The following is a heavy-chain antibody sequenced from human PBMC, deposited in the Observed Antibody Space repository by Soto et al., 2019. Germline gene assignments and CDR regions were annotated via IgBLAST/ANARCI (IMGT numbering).Heavy chain of an antibody. J-gene: IGHJ6*02. CDR2: IYYSGST. D-gene: IGHD3-10*01. CDR1: GGSISSYY. V-gene: IGHV4-59*01. Sequence: SETLSLTCTVSGGSISSYYWSWIQQPPGKGLEWIGYIYYSGSTNYNPSLKSRVTISVDTSKNQFSLKLSSVTAADTAVYYCARDSGSGSSHYYYYGMDVWGQGTTVT. CDR3: ARDSGSGSSHYYYYGMDV.